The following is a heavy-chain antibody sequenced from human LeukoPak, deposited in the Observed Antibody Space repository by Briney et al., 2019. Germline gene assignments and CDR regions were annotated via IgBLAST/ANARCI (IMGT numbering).Heavy chain of an antibody. Sequence: ASVKVSCKASGYTFTDYYVHWLRQAPGQGPEWMGWINPNSGGTTYAHKLQDRVTMTRDTSITTAYMELNSLTSDDTALYYCARALRGSGYDPYDYWGQGTLVTVSS. J-gene: IGHJ4*02. CDR2: INPNSGGT. CDR1: GYTFTDYY. D-gene: IGHD5-12*01. V-gene: IGHV1-2*02. CDR3: ARALRGSGYDPYDY.